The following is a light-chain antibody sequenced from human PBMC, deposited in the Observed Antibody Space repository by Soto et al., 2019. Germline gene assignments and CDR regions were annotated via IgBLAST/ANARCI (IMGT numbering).Light chain of an antibody. CDR1: SSDVGRYNF. CDR2: DVI. J-gene: IGLJ1*01. Sequence: QSVLTQPRSVSGSPGQSVTISCTGTSSDVGRYNFVSWYQQHPDKAPKLMIYDVIKRPSGVPDRFSGSKSGNTASLTIYGLQAEDEADYHCCSYAGSYTHVFGTGTNVTVL. CDR3: CSYAGSYTHV. V-gene: IGLV2-11*01.